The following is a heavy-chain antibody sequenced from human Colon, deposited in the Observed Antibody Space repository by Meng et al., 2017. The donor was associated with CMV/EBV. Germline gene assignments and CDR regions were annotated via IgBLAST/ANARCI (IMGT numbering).Heavy chain of an antibody. CDR2: VYYSGST. J-gene: IGHJ3*02. CDR3: ARRTTDGHDSVRAFDI. V-gene: IGHV4-39*07. Sequence: GSLRLSCTVSGDSISSEFYYWDWMRQPPGQGLEWNGSVYYSGSTFYNPSLKSRVTISIDTSKNHFSLKLTSVTAADTAVYFCARRTTDGHDSVRAFDIWGQGTKVTVSS. CDR1: GDSISSEFYY. D-gene: IGHD4-17*01.